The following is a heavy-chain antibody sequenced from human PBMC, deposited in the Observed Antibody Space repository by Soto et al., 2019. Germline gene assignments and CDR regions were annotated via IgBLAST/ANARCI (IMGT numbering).Heavy chain of an antibody. D-gene: IGHD5-18*01. CDR3: ARAGYSYASNYYGMEF. CDR2: IDAGNGNT. V-gene: IGHV1-3*01. J-gene: IGHJ6*02. Sequence: ASVKVSCKASGYTFTSYPTHWVRQAPGQRLEWMGWIDAGNGNTKYSQKFRGRVTFTTDTSASTAYMDLSSLRSEDTAVYYCARAGYSYASNYYGMEFWGQGTTVTVSS. CDR1: GYTFTSYP.